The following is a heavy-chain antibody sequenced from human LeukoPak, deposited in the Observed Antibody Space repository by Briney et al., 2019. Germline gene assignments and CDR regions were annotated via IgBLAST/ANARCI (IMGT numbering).Heavy chain of an antibody. Sequence: SVKVSCKASGGTFSSYAISWVRQAPGQGLEWMGRIIPIFGTANYAQKFQGRVTITTDESTSTAYVELSSLRSEDTAVYYCARRDRNSSSFFYYWGQGTLVTVSS. CDR1: GGTFSSYA. J-gene: IGHJ4*02. CDR3: ARRDRNSSSFFYY. V-gene: IGHV1-69*05. CDR2: IIPIFGTA. D-gene: IGHD6-13*01.